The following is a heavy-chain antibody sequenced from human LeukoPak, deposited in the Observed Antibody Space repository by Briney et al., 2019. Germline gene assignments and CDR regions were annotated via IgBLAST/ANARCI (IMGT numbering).Heavy chain of an antibody. CDR3: ARVSDCGGDCYPFDY. Sequence: GGSLRLSCAASGFTVSSNYMSWVRQAPGKGLEWVSVIYSGGSTYYADSVKGRFTISRDNSKNPLYLQMNSLRAEDTAVYYCARVSDCGGDCYPFDYWGQGTLVTVSS. CDR1: GFTVSSNY. CDR2: IYSGGST. D-gene: IGHD2-21*02. V-gene: IGHV3-53*01. J-gene: IGHJ4*02.